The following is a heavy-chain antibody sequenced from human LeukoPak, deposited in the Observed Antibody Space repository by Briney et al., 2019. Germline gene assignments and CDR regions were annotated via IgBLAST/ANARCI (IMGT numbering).Heavy chain of an antibody. V-gene: IGHV3-7*01. Sequence: GGSLRLSCAASGFTFSSYSMNWVRQAPGKGLEWVANIKQDGSEKYYVDSVKGRFTISRDNAKNSLYLQMNSLRAEDTAVYYCARSGSGSYYPWFDPWGQGTLVTVSS. D-gene: IGHD3-10*01. CDR1: GFTFSSYS. CDR3: ARSGSGSYYPWFDP. J-gene: IGHJ5*02. CDR2: IKQDGSEK.